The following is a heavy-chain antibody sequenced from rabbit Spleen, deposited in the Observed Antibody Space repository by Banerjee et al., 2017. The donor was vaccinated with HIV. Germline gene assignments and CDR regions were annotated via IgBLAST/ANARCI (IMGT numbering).Heavy chain of an antibody. CDR3: EIGSAETTMMFTGFCFAL. V-gene: IGHV1S45*01. Sequence: QEQLVESGGGLVQPEGSLTLTCTASGVSFSGSYYMCWVRQAPGKGLGWIACINAGSSGDTCYAVCASGAFALSNASSTSVTLLPPHMTAAATADSFCEIGSAETTMMFTGFCFALWGPGTLVTVS. CDR1: GVSFSGSYY. D-gene: IGHD2-1*01. CDR2: INAGSSGDT. J-gene: IGHJ4*01.